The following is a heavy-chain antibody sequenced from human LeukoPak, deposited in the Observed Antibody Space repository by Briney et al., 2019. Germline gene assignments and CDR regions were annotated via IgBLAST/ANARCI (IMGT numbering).Heavy chain of an antibody. D-gene: IGHD1-26*01. J-gene: IGHJ6*02. CDR1: GFTFTSSA. CDR3: AALRGSYWGGYYYYGMDV. CDR2: IVVGSGNT. Sequence: GASVKVSCKASGFTFTSSAMQWVRQARGQRLEWIGWIVVGSGNTNYAQKFQERVTITRDMSTSTAYMELSSLRSEDTAVYYCAALRGSYWGGYYYYGMDVWGQGTTVTVSS. V-gene: IGHV1-58*02.